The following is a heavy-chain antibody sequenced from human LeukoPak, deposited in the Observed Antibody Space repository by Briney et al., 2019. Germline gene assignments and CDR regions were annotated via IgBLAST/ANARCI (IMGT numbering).Heavy chain of an antibody. CDR3: AKGLRFLEYYYMDV. V-gene: IGHV3-23*01. CDR2: ISGSGGST. D-gene: IGHD3-3*01. Sequence: PGGSLRLSCAASGFTFSSYAMSWVRQAPGKGLEWVSAISGSGGSTYCADSVKGRFTISRDNSKNTLYLQMNSLRAEDTAVYYCAKGLRFLEYYYMDVWGKGTTVTVSS. CDR1: GFTFSSYA. J-gene: IGHJ6*03.